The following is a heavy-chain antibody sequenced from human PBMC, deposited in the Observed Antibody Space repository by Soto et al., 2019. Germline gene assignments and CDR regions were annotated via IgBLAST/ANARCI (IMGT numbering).Heavy chain of an antibody. V-gene: IGHV1-3*01. D-gene: IGHD2-8*01. J-gene: IGHJ6*03. CDR3: ARDEPRYCTNGVCPKTYYYYYMDV. CDR1: GYTFTSYA. CDR2: INAGNGNT. Sequence: ASVKVSCKASGYTFTSYAIHWVRQAPGQRLEWMGWINAGNGNTKYSQKFQGRVTITRDTSASTANMELSSLRSEDTAVYYCARDEPRYCTNGVCPKTYYYYYMDVWGKGTTVTVSS.